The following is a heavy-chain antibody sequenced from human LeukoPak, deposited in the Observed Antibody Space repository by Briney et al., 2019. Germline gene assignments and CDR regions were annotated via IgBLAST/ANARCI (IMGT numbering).Heavy chain of an antibody. CDR3: VRESSGGRDYWFDP. CDR2: VSGTGGI. CDR1: GYFITSVYY. V-gene: IGHV4-38-2*02. Sequence: SETLSLTCTVSGYFITSVYYWGWIRQPPGKGLEWIGSVSGTGGIFYNPSLKSRVTMSLDTSKNQFYLRVRSVTAADTAVYYCVRESSGGRDYWFDPWGPGTLVTVSS. D-gene: IGHD2-15*01. J-gene: IGHJ5*02.